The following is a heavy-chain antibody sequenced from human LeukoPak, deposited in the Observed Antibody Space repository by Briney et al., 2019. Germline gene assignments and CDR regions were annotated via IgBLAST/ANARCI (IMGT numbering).Heavy chain of an antibody. CDR2: ISGSGGST. Sequence: RGSLRLSSAASGFTFSSYAMSWVRQAPGKGLEWVSAISGSGGSTYYADSVKGRFSISRDNSKNTLYLQMNSLRAEDTAVYYCAKDAPYYYGSGSYDYWGQGTLVTVSS. CDR1: GFTFSSYA. V-gene: IGHV3-23*01. J-gene: IGHJ4*02. CDR3: AKDAPYYYGSGSYDY. D-gene: IGHD3-10*01.